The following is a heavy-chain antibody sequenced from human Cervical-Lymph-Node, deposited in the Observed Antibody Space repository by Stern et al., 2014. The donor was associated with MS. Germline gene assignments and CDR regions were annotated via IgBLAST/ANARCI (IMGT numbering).Heavy chain of an antibody. J-gene: IGHJ5*02. CDR1: GYTFTSYY. Sequence: VQLLESGAEVKKPGASVKVSCKASGYTFTSYYMHWVRQAPGQGLEWMGIINPSGGSTSYAQKFQGRVTMTRDTSTSTVYMELSSLRSEDTAVYYCARDGSRYYYDSSGYSNWFDPWGQGTLVTVSS. CDR2: INPSGGST. V-gene: IGHV1-46*01. CDR3: ARDGSRYYYDSSGYSNWFDP. D-gene: IGHD3-22*01.